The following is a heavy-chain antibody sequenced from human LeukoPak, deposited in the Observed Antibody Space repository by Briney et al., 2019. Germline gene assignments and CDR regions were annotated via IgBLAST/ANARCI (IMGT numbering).Heavy chain of an antibody. CDR2: ICHSETT. CDR1: GYSISSGYC. V-gene: IGHV4-38-2*02. J-gene: IGHJ6*03. D-gene: IGHD2-2*01. CDR3: ARVPAAMKAMDV. Sequence: SETLSLTCTVFGYSISSGYCWGWIRQPPGKGLEWIGNICHSETTYYNPSLKSRVTISLDTSKNQFSLKLSSVTAADTAVYYCARVPAAMKAMDVWGKGTTVTISS.